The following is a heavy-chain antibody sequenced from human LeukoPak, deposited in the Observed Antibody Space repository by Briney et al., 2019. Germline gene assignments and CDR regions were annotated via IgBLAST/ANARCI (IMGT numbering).Heavy chain of an antibody. V-gene: IGHV1-8*01. J-gene: IGHJ5*02. Sequence: EASVKVSCKASGYTFTSYDIHWVRQATGQGLEWMGWMNPNSGNTGYAQKFQGRVTMTRNTSISTAYMELSSLRSEDTAVYYCARVSTVPNGWFDPWGQGTLVTVSS. CDR1: GYTFTSYD. CDR3: ARVSTVPNGWFDP. D-gene: IGHD4-17*01. CDR2: MNPNSGNT.